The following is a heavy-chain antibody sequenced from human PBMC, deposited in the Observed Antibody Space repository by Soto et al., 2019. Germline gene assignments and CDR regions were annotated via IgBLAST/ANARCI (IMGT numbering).Heavy chain of an antibody. J-gene: IGHJ6*02. CDR1: GFSFSTYS. CDR3: ARESGSSWFGTYYYYGMDV. CDR2: IWYDGSNK. Sequence: GGSLRLSCAASGFSFSTYSMNWARQAPGKGLEWVAVIWYDGSNKYYADSVKGRFTISRDNSKNTLYLQMNSLRAEDTAVYYCARESGSSWFGTYYYYGMDVWGQGTTVTVSS. V-gene: IGHV3-33*08. D-gene: IGHD3-10*01.